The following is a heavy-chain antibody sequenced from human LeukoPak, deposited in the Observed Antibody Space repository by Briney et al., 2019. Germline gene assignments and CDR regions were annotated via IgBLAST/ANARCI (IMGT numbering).Heavy chain of an antibody. Sequence: PSETLSLTCAVYGGSFSGYYWSWIRQPPGKGLEWIGEINHSGSANYNPSLKSRVTMSVDTSKNQFSLKLSSVTAADTAVYYCARDKGIAVAKAYWYFDLWGRGTLVTVSS. CDR2: INHSGSA. CDR3: ARDKGIAVAKAYWYFDL. V-gene: IGHV4-34*01. D-gene: IGHD6-19*01. J-gene: IGHJ2*01. CDR1: GGSFSGYY.